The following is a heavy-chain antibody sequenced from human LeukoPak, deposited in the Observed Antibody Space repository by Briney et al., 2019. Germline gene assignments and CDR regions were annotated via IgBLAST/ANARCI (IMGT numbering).Heavy chain of an antibody. V-gene: IGHV3-23*01. CDR3: AKDWSITMVRGVISWFDP. CDR1: GLTFSSYA. D-gene: IGHD3-10*01. CDR2: ISGSGGST. Sequence: GGCLRLSCAASGLTFSSYAMSWVRQAPGKGLEWVSAISGSGGSTYYADSVKGRFTISRDNSKNTLYLQMNSLRAEDTAVYYCAKDWSITMVRGVISWFDPWGQGTLVTVSS. J-gene: IGHJ5*02.